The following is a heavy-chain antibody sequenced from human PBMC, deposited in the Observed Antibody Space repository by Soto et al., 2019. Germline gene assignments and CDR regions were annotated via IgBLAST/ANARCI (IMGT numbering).Heavy chain of an antibody. CDR3: AKDGQFRTDGFDV. CDR2: LSRGGGTT. CDR1: GFTFSSHG. Sequence: AQLSESGGDLVQPGGSPRLSCAASGFTFSSHGMSWVRQAPGKGLEWISGLSRGGGTTYYADSVKGRFTISRDNSKNTLDLIMNSLRVEDTALYYCAKDGQFRTDGFDVWGQGTMVTVSS. V-gene: IGHV3-23*01. J-gene: IGHJ3*01. D-gene: IGHD1-1*01.